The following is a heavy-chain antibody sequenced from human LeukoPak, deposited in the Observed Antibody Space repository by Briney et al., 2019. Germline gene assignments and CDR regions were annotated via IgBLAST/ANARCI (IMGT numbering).Heavy chain of an antibody. J-gene: IGHJ4*02. CDR2: VYSSGST. V-gene: IGHV4-4*07. D-gene: IGHD4-23*01. CDR1: DGSISSYY. CDR3: TRTSPRYGGFDY. Sequence: PSETLSLTCTVSDGSISSYYWSWPRQPAGKGLEWIGRVYSSGSTNYNPSLKSRVTMSVDTSKKQFSLKLNSVTAADTAVYYCTRTSPRYGGFDYWGPGTLVTVSS.